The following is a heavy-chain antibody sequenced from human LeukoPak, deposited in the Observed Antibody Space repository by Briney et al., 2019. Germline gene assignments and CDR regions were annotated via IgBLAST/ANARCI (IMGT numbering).Heavy chain of an antibody. CDR1: GGSISSGSYY. Sequence: SQTLSLTCTVSGGSISSGSYYWSWIRQPAGKGLEWIGRIYASGSTNYNPSLKSRVTMSVNTSRNQFSLKLTSVTAADTAVYYCARTVTNALYFDYWGQGTLVTVSS. CDR3: ARTVTNALYFDY. CDR2: IYASGST. D-gene: IGHD4-17*01. J-gene: IGHJ4*02. V-gene: IGHV4-61*02.